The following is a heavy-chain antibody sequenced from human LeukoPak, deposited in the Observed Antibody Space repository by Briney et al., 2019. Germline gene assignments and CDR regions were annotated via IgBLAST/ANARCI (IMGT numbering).Heavy chain of an antibody. J-gene: IGHJ5*02. V-gene: IGHV4-34*01. CDR1: GDSLSGYY. Sequence: SETLSLTCGVYGDSLSGYYWSWLRQPPGKGLEWVGDISYSGDTNYNPSLKSRVTISVDTSKNQFSLKLSSVTAADTAVYYCARVREQQASPPYNWFDPWGQGTLVTVSS. D-gene: IGHD6-13*01. CDR3: ARVREQQASPPYNWFDP. CDR2: ISYSGDT.